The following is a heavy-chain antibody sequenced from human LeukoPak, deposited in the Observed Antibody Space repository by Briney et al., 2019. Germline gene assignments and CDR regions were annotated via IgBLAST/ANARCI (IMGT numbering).Heavy chain of an antibody. J-gene: IGHJ4*02. D-gene: IGHD3-22*01. CDR3: ARGHYYDSSGYSIGVYYFDY. V-gene: IGHV4-39*07. CDR1: GGSISSSSYY. Sequence: SETLSLTCTVSGGSISSSSYYWGWIRQPPGKGLEWIGSIYYSGSTYYNPSLKSRVTISVDTSKNQFSLKLSSVTAADTAVYYCARGHYYDSSGYSIGVYYFDYWGQGTLVTVSS. CDR2: IYYSGST.